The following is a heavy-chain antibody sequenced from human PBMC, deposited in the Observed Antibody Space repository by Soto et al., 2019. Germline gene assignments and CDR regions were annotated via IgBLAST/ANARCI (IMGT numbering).Heavy chain of an antibody. CDR1: GYTFSSYG. J-gene: IGHJ3*02. Sequence: GASVKVSCKASGYTFSSYGISWVRQAPGQGFEWMGWIGGYNGKTSYAEEFQGRVTMSTDTSTSTAYMELRSLRSDDTAVYYCAREDKWVAQSPGAVFDIWGQGTKVT. CDR2: IGGYNGKT. V-gene: IGHV1-18*01. CDR3: AREDKWVAQSPGAVFDI. D-gene: IGHD2-8*02.